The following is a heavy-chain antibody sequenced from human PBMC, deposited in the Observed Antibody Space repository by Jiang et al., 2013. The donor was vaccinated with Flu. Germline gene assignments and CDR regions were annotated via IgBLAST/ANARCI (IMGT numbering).Heavy chain of an antibody. V-gene: IGHV4-39*01. CDR2: IYYSGST. J-gene: IGHJ4*02. CDR3: ARQWELPPTGFDY. CDR1: GGSISSSSYY. D-gene: IGHD1-26*01. Sequence: LLKPSETLSLTCTVSGGSISSSSYYWGWIRQPPGKGLEWIGSIYYSGSTYYNPSLKSRVTISVDTSKNQFSLKLSSVTAADTAVYYCARQWELPPTGFDYWGQGTLVTVSS.